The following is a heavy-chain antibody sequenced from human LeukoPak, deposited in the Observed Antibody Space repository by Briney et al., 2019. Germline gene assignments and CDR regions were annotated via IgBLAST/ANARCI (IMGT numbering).Heavy chain of an antibody. CDR3: ASPSSGWGEHVDY. D-gene: IGHD6-19*01. Sequence: PSDTLSLTCTVSGYSISSSSYYWGWIRQPPGKGLEWIGSIYYSGSTYYNPSLKSRVTISVDTSKNQFSLKLSSVTAADTAVYYCASPSSGWGEHVDYWGQGTLVTVSS. J-gene: IGHJ4*02. CDR2: IYYSGST. V-gene: IGHV4-39*01. CDR1: GYSISSSSYY.